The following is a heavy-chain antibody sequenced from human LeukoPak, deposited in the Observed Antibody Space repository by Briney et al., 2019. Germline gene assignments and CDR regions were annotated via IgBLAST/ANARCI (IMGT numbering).Heavy chain of an antibody. Sequence: PGGSLRLSCVASGFTFSSYWMSWVRQAPGEGPEWVANIKQDESDIYYVDSVKGRFTISRDNAKNSLYLQMNSLRAEDTAVYYCARDKVVGATVFDYWGQGTLVTVST. CDR2: IKQDESDI. J-gene: IGHJ4*02. CDR3: ARDKVVGATVFDY. CDR1: GFTFSSYW. D-gene: IGHD1-26*01. V-gene: IGHV3-7*01.